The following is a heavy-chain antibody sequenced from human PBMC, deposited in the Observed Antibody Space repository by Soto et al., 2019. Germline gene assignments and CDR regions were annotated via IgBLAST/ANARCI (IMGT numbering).Heavy chain of an antibody. Sequence: SVQASCEGSGGTFSSYAISWVRQAPGQGLEXMGXXIXXFXTXXXAXXCQGRVTITADESTSTAYMELSSLRAEDPAVYYWARDRWVPDNWFDPWGQETLVT. V-gene: IGHV1-69*13. CDR3: ARDRWVPDNWFDP. J-gene: IGHJ5*02. D-gene: IGHD1-26*01. CDR2: XIXXFXTX. CDR1: GGTFSSYA.